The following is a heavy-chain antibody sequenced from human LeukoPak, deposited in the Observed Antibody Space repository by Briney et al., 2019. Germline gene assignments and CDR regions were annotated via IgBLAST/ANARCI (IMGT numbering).Heavy chain of an antibody. V-gene: IGHV4-34*01. Sequence: SETLSLTCAVYGGSFSGYYWSWIRQPPGKGLEWIGEINHSGSTNYNPSLKSRVTISVDTSKNQFSLKLSSVTAADTAVYYCARASPGAFDIWGQGTMVTVSS. CDR3: ARASPGAFDI. CDR2: INHSGST. J-gene: IGHJ3*02. CDR1: GGSFSGYY. D-gene: IGHD6-6*01.